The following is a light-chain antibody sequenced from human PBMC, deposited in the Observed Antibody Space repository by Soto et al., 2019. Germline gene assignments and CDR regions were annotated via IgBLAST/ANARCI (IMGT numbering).Light chain of an antibody. Sequence: QSVLTQPPSVSAAPGQKVTISCSGSSSNIGNNYVSWYQQLPGTAPKLLIYENNKRPSGIPDRFSGSKSGTSATLGITGLQTGDEADYCCGTWDSSLSAGWVFGGGTKLTVL. CDR2: ENN. J-gene: IGLJ3*02. CDR3: GTWDSSLSAGWV. CDR1: SSNIGNNY. V-gene: IGLV1-51*02.